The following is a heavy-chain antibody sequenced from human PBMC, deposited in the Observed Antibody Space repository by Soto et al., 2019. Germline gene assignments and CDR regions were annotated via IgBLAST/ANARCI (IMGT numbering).Heavy chain of an antibody. CDR2: ISYDGSNK. CDR1: GFTFSSYA. CDR3: ARDATTSNYYDFWSGYSYNWFDP. Sequence: GGSLRLSCAASGFTFSSYAMHWVRQAPGKGLEWVAVISYDGSNKYYADSVKGRFTISRDNSKNTPYLQMNSLRAEDTAVYYCARDATTSNYYDFWSGYSYNWFDPWGQGTLVTVSS. D-gene: IGHD3-3*01. V-gene: IGHV3-30-3*01. J-gene: IGHJ5*02.